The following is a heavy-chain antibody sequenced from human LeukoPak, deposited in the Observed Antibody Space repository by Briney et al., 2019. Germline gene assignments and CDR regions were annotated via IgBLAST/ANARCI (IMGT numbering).Heavy chain of an antibody. V-gene: IGHV3-74*01. CDR1: GFTFSSYA. D-gene: IGHD3-3*01. J-gene: IGHJ6*02. CDR2: IKSDGSST. CDR3: AREKVDITIFGVGSYYYYYGMDV. Sequence: GGSLRLSCAASGFTFSSYAMGWVRQAPGKGLVWVSRIKSDGSSTSYADSVKGRFTISRDNAKNTLYLQMNSLRVEDTAVYYCAREKVDITIFGVGSYYYYYGMDVWGQGTTVTVSS.